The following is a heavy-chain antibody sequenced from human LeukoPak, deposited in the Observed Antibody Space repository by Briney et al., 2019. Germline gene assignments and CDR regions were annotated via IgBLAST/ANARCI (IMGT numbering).Heavy chain of an antibody. CDR1: GGTFSSYA. D-gene: IGHD5-12*01. J-gene: IGHJ4*02. Sequence: GASVKVSRKASGGTFSSYAISWVRQAPGQGLEWMGGIIPIFGTANYAQKFQGRVTITTDESTSTAYMELSSLRSEDTAVYYCARAPEGATITEDYYFDYWGQGTLVTVSS. CDR2: IIPIFGTA. CDR3: ARAPEGATITEDYYFDY. V-gene: IGHV1-69*05.